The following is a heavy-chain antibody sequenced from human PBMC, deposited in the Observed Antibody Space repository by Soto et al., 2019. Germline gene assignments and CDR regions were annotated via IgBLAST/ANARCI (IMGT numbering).Heavy chain of an antibody. CDR3: AKESHSGTADGMDV. D-gene: IGHD6-25*01. CDR2: LSGSGGTT. Sequence: GGSLRLSCAASGFTFSSYAMSWVRQTPGKGLEWVSTLSGSGGTTYYADSVKGRFTISRDNSQNTLYLQMNSLRAEDTAVYYCAKESHSGTADGMDVWGQGTTVTVSS. CDR1: GFTFSSYA. V-gene: IGHV3-23*01. J-gene: IGHJ6*02.